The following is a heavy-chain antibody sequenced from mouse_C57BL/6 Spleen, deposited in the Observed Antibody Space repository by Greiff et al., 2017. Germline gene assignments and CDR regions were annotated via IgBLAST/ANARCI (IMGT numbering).Heavy chain of an antibody. CDR1: GFTFSSYA. CDR2: ISDGGSYT. V-gene: IGHV5-4*01. J-gene: IGHJ2*01. Sequence: DVKLQESGGGLVKPGGSLKLSCAASGFTFSSYAMSWVRQTPEKRLEWVATISDGGSYTYYPDNVKGRFTISRDNAKNNLYLQMSHLKSEDTAMYYCAREGNYFDYWGQGTTLTVSS. CDR3: AREGNYFDY.